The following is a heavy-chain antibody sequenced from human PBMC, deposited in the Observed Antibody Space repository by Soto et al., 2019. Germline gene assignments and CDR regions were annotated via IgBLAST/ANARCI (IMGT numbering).Heavy chain of an antibody. CDR2: IIPIFGTA. CDR3: ARAALFAGEDPYYYGMDV. Sequence: QVQLVQSGAEVRKPGSSVKVSCKASGGTFSSYAISWVRQAPGQGLEWMGGIIPIFGTANYAQKFQGRVTITADESTSTAYMELSSLRSEDTAVYYCARAALFAGEDPYYYGMDVWGQGTTVTVSS. D-gene: IGHD3-10*01. J-gene: IGHJ6*02. CDR1: GGTFSSYA. V-gene: IGHV1-69*01.